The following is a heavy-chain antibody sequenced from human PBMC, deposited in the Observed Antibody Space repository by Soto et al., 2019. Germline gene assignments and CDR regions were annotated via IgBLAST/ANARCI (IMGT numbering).Heavy chain of an antibody. CDR2: IKQDGSEK. CDR1: GFTFSSYW. V-gene: IGHV3-7*01. J-gene: IGHJ3*02. Sequence: GRPLRLSCAASGFTFSSYWRSWVRQAPGKGLEWVANIKQDGSEKYYVDSVKGRFTISRDNAKNSLYLQMNSLRAEDTVVYYCARVLGRYYDNIGGPPPPKIWGKGTMVPVSS. CDR3: ARVLGRYYDNIGGPPPPKI. D-gene: IGHD3-16*01.